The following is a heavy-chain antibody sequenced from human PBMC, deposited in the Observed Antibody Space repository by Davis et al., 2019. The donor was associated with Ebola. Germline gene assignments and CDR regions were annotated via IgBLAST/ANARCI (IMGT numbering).Heavy chain of an antibody. V-gene: IGHV3-53*01. CDR1: GFTVSSNY. CDR2: IYSGGST. Sequence: GGSLRLSCAASGFTVSSNYMSWVRQAPGKGLEWVSVIYSGGSTYYADSVKGRFNISRHNSKNTLYLQMNSLKTEDTAVYYCTTAGVLRFLEWLLYGDYYGMDVWGQGTTVTVSS. CDR3: TTAGVLRFLEWLLYGDYYGMDV. D-gene: IGHD3-3*01. J-gene: IGHJ6*02.